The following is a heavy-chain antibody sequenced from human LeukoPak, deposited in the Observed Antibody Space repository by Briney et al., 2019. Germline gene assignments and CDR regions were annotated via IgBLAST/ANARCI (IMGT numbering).Heavy chain of an antibody. D-gene: IGHD5-18*01. CDR1: GYIFTSYA. Sequence: ASVKVSCKASGYIFTSYAMHWVRQAPGQRLEWMGWINAGNGNTKYSQKFQGRVTITRDTSASTAYMELSSLKSEDTAVYYCASGYSYGWDYFDYWGQGTLVTVSS. V-gene: IGHV1-3*01. J-gene: IGHJ4*02. CDR3: ASGYSYGWDYFDY. CDR2: INAGNGNT.